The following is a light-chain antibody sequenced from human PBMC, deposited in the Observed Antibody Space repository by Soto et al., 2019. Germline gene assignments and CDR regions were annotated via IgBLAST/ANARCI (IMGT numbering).Light chain of an antibody. J-gene: IGKJ2*01. V-gene: IGKV3-20*01. CDR1: QSVGSTH. Sequence: NVLTQSPGTLSLSPGERATLSCRTSQSVGSTHLAWYQQKPGQAPRLLIHGVSSRAAGIPDRFSGSGSGTDFTLTISRLEPEDFAVYYCQRYVSSPLYTFGQGTKLEIK. CDR2: GVS. CDR3: QRYVSSPLYT.